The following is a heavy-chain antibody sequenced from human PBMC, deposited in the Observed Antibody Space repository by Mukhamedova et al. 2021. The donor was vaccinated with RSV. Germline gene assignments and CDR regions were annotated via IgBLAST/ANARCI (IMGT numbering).Heavy chain of an antibody. Sequence: SMNWVRQAPGKGLEWVSSISPSSNYIYYADSVKGRFTISRDNAKSSLDLQMNSLRAEDTAVYYCVRTVPSYYMDVWGDGTTVTVS. D-gene: IGHD6-6*01. CDR1: S. CDR3: VRTVPSYYMDV. CDR2: ISPSSNYI. V-gene: IGHV3-21*01. J-gene: IGHJ6*03.